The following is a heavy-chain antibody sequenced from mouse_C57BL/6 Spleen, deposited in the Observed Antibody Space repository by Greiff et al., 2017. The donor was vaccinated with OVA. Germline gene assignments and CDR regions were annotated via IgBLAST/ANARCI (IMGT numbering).Heavy chain of an antibody. Sequence: EVQLVESGPGLVKPSQSLSLTCSVTGYSITSGYYWNWIRQFPGNKLEWMGYISYDGSNNYNPSLKNRISITRDTSKNQFFLKLNSVTTEDTATYYCARGDYYGYDGVDYWGQGTTLTVSS. CDR2: ISYDGSN. V-gene: IGHV3-6*01. CDR1: GYSITSGYY. J-gene: IGHJ2*01. D-gene: IGHD2-2*01. CDR3: ARGDYYGYDGVDY.